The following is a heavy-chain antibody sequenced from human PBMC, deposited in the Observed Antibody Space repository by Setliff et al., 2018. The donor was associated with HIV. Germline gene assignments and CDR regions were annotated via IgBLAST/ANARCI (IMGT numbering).Heavy chain of an antibody. CDR1: GYTFTSYG. CDR3: ARVSRSGWFFDW. Sequence: ASVKVSCKASGYTFTSYGISWVRQAPGQGLEWMGWISAYSGNTKYAQKVQDRVTMTKDTSTSTAYMELRSLRSDDTAVYYCARVSRSGWFFDWWGQGSLVTVSS. D-gene: IGHD6-19*01. J-gene: IGHJ4*02. CDR2: ISAYSGNT. V-gene: IGHV1-18*01.